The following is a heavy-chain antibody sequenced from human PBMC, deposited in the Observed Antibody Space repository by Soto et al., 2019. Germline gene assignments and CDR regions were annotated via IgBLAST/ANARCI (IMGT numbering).Heavy chain of an antibody. CDR1: GYTFTGYY. D-gene: IGHD2-8*02. J-gene: IGHJ4*02. CDR2: INPNSGGT. V-gene: IGHV1-2*02. CDR3: ARESPEGWCNY. Sequence: QVQLVQSGAEVKKPGASVKVSCKASGYTFTGYYMHWVRQAPGQGLEWMGWINPNSGGTNYAQKLQGRVTMTRDTAISTAYMELRRLRSDDTAVYYCARESPEGWCNYWGQGTLVTVSS.